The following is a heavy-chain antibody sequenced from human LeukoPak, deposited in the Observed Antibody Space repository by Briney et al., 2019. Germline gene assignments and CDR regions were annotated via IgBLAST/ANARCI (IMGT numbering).Heavy chain of an antibody. D-gene: IGHD3-10*01. J-gene: IGHJ6*04. Sequence: ASVKVSCKASGGTFSSYAIRWVRQAPGQGLEWMGGIIPIFGTANYAQKFQGRVTITADESTSTAYMELSSLRSQDTAVYYCAGSFGSGSPWDYYYYGMDVWGKGTTVTVSS. CDR3: AGSFGSGSPWDYYYYGMDV. CDR1: GGTFSSYA. V-gene: IGHV1-69*13. CDR2: IIPIFGTA.